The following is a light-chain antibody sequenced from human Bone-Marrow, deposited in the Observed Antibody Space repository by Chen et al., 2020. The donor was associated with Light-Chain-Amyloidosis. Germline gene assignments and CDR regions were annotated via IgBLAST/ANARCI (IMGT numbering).Light chain of an antibody. CDR2: DDS. V-gene: IGLV3-21*02. CDR1: YIESTS. CDR3: QVWDRSSDRPV. Sequence: YVLTQPSSVSVAPGQTATIACGGYYIESTSVHWYQQTPGQPPLLVIYDDSDRPSGIPERLSGSTSRTTATLTISRVEAGDEADYYCQVWDRSSDRPVFGGGTKLTVL. J-gene: IGLJ3*02.